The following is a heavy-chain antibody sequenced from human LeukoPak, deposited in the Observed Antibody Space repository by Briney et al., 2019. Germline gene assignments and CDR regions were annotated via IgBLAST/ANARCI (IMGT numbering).Heavy chain of an antibody. CDR2: ICYSGTT. D-gene: IGHD3-3*01. J-gene: IGHJ5*02. CDR3: ARPQRSGHLDL. Sequence: SETLSLTCTLSGGSITRSGYYWGWIRQPPGKGLEWIGNICYSGTTYYNPSLKSRVTISVDTSKNQFSLKLSSVTAADTAVYYCARPQRSGHLDLWGQGTLVIVSS. CDR1: GGSITRSGYY. V-gene: IGHV4-39*01.